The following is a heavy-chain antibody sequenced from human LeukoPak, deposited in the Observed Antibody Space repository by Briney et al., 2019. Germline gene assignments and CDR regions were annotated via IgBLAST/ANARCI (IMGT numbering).Heavy chain of an antibody. J-gene: IGHJ4*02. CDR3: ARVREGYSYGYELDY. D-gene: IGHD5-18*01. Sequence: GASVKVSCKASGYTFTSYGISWVRQAPGQGLEWMGGIIPIFGTANYAQKFQGRVTITADESTSTAYMELSSLRSEDTAVYYCARVREGYSYGYELDYWGQGTLVTVSS. V-gene: IGHV1-69*13. CDR1: GYTFTSYG. CDR2: IIPIFGTA.